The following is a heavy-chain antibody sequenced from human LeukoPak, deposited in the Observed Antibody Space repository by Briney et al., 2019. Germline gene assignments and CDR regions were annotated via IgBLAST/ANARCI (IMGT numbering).Heavy chain of an antibody. J-gene: IGHJ4*02. CDR2: IKQEGSEK. CDR1: GFTFSSYW. CDR3: AKDKLWFGESAGLDY. D-gene: IGHD3-10*01. V-gene: IGHV3-7*03. Sequence: GGSLRLSCAASGFTFSSYWTSWVRQAPGKGLEWVANIKQEGSEKYYVDSAKGRFTISRDNSKNSLYLQMNSLRAEDTALYYCAKDKLWFGESAGLDYWGQGTQVTVSS.